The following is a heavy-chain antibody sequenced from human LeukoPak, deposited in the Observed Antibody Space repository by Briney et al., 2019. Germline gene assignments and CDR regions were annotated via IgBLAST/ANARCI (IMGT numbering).Heavy chain of an antibody. CDR3: ARGGPSVYDSSGCYFDY. V-gene: IGHV1-69*13. CDR1: GGTFSSYA. J-gene: IGHJ4*02. CDR2: IIPIFGTA. D-gene: IGHD3-22*01. Sequence: ASVKVSCKASGGTFSSYAISWVRQAPGQGLEWMGGIIPIFGTANYAQKFQGRVTITADESTSTAYMELSSLRSEDTAVYYCARGGPSVYDSSGCYFDYWGQGTLVTVSS.